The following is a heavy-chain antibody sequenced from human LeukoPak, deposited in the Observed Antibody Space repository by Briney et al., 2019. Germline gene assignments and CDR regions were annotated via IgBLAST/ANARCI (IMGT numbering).Heavy chain of an antibody. CDR1: GFTFSDYW. CDR3: VRNMVRGVVYFDS. CDR2: ISYDGGGT. Sequence: GGSLRLSCAASGFTFSDYWMHWVRQTPGKGLVWVSRISYDGGGTNYTESVKGRFTISRDNAKNTLYLQMNSLRVEDTAVYYCVRNMVRGVVYFDSWGQGALVTVSS. V-gene: IGHV3-74*01. J-gene: IGHJ4*02. D-gene: IGHD3-10*01.